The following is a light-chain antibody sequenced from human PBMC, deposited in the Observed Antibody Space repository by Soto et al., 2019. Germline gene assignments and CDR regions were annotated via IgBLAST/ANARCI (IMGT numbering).Light chain of an antibody. V-gene: IGKV1-27*01. CDR2: AAS. J-gene: IGKJ1*01. CDR1: QVLSNF. CDR3: QKYDSAPWT. Sequence: DIQMTQSPSSLSASVGDRVTITCRASQVLSNFLAWYQQKPGKVPKLLIRAASTLQSGVPSRFSGSGSGTDFALTISSLQPEDVATYYCQKYDSAPWTFGQGTKVEIK.